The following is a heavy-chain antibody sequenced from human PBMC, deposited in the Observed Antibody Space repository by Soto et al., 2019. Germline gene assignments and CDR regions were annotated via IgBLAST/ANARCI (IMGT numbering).Heavy chain of an antibody. Sequence: QVQLVQSGDEVKKSGATLKVSCKASGYTFSNYGISWVRQAPGQGLEWMGWISGYNGLTAYAQNVQGRVTMTIGTPTTTVFMEMTGLRSNDTAVYYCARDEGIRGFDSWGQGTLVTVSS. CDR1: GYTFSNYG. CDR3: ARDEGIRGFDS. V-gene: IGHV1-18*04. CDR2: ISGYNGLT. D-gene: IGHD3-10*01. J-gene: IGHJ4*02.